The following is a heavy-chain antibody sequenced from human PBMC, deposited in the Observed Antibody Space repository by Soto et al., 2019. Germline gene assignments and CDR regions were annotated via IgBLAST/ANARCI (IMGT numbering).Heavy chain of an antibody. V-gene: IGHV4-39*01. Sequence: SETLSLTCTVSGGSISSSSYYWGWIRQPPGKGLEWIGSIYYSGSTYYNPSLKSRVTISVDTSKNQFSLKLSSVTAADTAVYYCARLVGFDYYDSSGYPGSGAFDIWGQGTMVTVSS. CDR2: IYYSGST. D-gene: IGHD3-22*01. J-gene: IGHJ3*02. CDR1: GGSISSSSYY. CDR3: ARLVGFDYYDSSGYPGSGAFDI.